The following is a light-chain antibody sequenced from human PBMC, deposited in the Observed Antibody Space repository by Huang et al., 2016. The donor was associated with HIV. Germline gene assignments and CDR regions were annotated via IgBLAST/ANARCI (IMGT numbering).Light chain of an antibody. CDR2: GAS. Sequence: EVLLTQSPATLSVSPGERATLSCRASQSVSTNLDLYQQKPGQAPRLLIYGASTRATGGPARFSGSGSGTEFTLTISSLQSEDSAVYYCQQYNSWPPLFTFGPGTKVDIK. J-gene: IGKJ3*01. CDR1: QSVSTN. CDR3: QQYNSWPPLFT. V-gene: IGKV3-15*01.